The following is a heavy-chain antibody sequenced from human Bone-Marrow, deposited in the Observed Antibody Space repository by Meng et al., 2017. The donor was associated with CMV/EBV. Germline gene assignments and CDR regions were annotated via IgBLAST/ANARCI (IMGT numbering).Heavy chain of an antibody. J-gene: IGHJ4*02. V-gene: IGHV3-21*01. CDR1: GFTFSSYS. Sequence: GGSLRPSCAASGFTFSSYSMNWVRQAPGKGLEWVSSISSSSSYINYADSVKGRFTISRDNAKNSLHLQMNSLRAEDTGVYYCARGVYQAAAGSSGFDYWGQGTLVTVSS. CDR3: ARGVYQAAAGSSGFDY. D-gene: IGHD6-13*01. CDR2: ISSSSSYI.